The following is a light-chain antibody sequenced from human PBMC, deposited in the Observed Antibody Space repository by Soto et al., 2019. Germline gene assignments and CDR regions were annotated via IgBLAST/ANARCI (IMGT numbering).Light chain of an antibody. Sequence: EIVLTQSPGTLSLSPGERATLSCRASQSVSGNYIAWYQQKPGQAPRLLIYGASSRATGIPDRFSGSGSGTDFTLTISRLEPADFAVYYCQQYDSKPQTFGQGTTVEI. CDR1: QSVSGNY. CDR3: QQYDSKPQT. J-gene: IGKJ1*01. CDR2: GAS. V-gene: IGKV3-20*01.